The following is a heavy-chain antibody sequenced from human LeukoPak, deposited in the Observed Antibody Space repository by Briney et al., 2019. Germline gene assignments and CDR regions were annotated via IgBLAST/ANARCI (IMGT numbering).Heavy chain of an antibody. CDR3: ARHLAIFGVVINNWFDP. D-gene: IGHD3-3*01. CDR2: IYYSGST. J-gene: IGHJ5*02. CDR1: GGSISSSGYY. V-gene: IGHV4-39*01. Sequence: SETLSLTCTVSGGSISSSGYYWGWIRQPPGKVLEWIASIYYSGSTYYTPSLKSRVTISVDTSKNQFSQKLISVPAADTAVYYCARHLAIFGVVINNWFDPWGQGTLVTVSS.